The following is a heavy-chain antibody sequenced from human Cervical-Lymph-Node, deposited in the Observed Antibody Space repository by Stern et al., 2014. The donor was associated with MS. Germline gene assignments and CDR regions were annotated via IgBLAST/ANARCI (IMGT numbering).Heavy chain of an antibody. Sequence: QVQLVQSGSELKKPGASVKVSCTASGYTFTSYAMNWVRQAPGKGLECIGWINANTGNPTYAQGFTGRFVFSLDASVSTAYLQISSLKAEDTAVYYCARVPQWLVKKYWYFDLWGRGTLVTVSS. CDR1: GYTFTSYA. J-gene: IGHJ2*01. V-gene: IGHV7-4-1*02. CDR2: INANTGNP. D-gene: IGHD6-19*01. CDR3: ARVPQWLVKKYWYFDL.